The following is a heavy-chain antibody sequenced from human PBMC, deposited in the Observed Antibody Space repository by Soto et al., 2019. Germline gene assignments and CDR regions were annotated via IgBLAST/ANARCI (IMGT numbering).Heavy chain of an antibody. J-gene: IGHJ4*02. D-gene: IGHD2-21*02. Sequence: AASVKVSCKATGGIFSSNTINWVRQAAGQGLEWMGGIIPLFGTANYAEKFQGRVTITADKSTKTEYMELTSLRSEDTAVYYCASKAACGGDCYAFDSWGQGTLVTVSS. CDR1: GGIFSSNT. CDR2: IIPLFGTA. V-gene: IGHV1-69*06. CDR3: ASKAACGGDCYAFDS.